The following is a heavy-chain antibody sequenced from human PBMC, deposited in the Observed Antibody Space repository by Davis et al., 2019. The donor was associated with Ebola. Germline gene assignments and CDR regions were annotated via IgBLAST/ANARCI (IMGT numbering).Heavy chain of an antibody. J-gene: IGHJ6*03. CDR1: GYTFTSYG. CDR2: ISAYNGNT. CDR3: ARDAEVRGVFKSLYYYYYYMDV. Sequence: ASVKVSCKASGYTFTSYGISWVRQAPGQGLEWMGWISAYNGNTNYAQKLQGRVTMTTDTSTSTAYMELRSLRSDDTAVYYCARDAEVRGVFKSLYYYYYYMDVWGKGTTVTVSS. V-gene: IGHV1-18*04. D-gene: IGHD3-10*01.